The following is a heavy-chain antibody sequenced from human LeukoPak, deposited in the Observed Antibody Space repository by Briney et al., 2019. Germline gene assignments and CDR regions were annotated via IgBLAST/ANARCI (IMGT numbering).Heavy chain of an antibody. V-gene: IGHV4-4*07. CDR3: ARDREVATIFGVVISVFDY. CDR1: GGSISSYY. J-gene: IGHJ4*02. Sequence: SETLSLTCTVSGGSISSYYWSWIRQPAGKGLEWIGRVYTSGSTTYNPSLKSRVTMSVDTSKNQFSLKLSSVTAADTAVYYCARDREVATIFGVVISVFDYWGQGTLVTVSS. D-gene: IGHD3-3*01. CDR2: VYTSGST.